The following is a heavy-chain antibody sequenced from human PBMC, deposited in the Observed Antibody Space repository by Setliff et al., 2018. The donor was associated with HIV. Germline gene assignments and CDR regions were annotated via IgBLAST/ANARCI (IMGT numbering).Heavy chain of an antibody. J-gene: IGHJ4*02. Sequence: GGSLRLSCAASGFTFSSYSMNWVRQAPGKGLEWVSYISSSSSTIYYADSVKGRFTISRDNAKNSLYLQMNSLRAEDTAVYYCARDLGQWLVPSYYFDYWGQGTLVTVS. CDR3: ARDLGQWLVPSYYFDY. D-gene: IGHD6-19*01. V-gene: IGHV3-48*04. CDR2: ISSSSSTI. CDR1: GFTFSSYS.